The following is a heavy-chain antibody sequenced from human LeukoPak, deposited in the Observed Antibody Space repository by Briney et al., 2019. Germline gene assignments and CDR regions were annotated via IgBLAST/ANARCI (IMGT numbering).Heavy chain of an antibody. CDR2: IYTGGST. Sequence: SETLSLTCTVSGGSVSSGSYYWSWIRQPAGKGLEWIGRIYTGGSTNYNPSLKSRVTISVDTSENQFSLKLSSVTAADTAVYYCAREALYYDFWSGSIPVWFDPWGQGTLVTVSS. CDR1: GGSVSSGSYY. J-gene: IGHJ5*02. V-gene: IGHV4-61*02. D-gene: IGHD3-3*01. CDR3: AREALYYDFWSGSIPVWFDP.